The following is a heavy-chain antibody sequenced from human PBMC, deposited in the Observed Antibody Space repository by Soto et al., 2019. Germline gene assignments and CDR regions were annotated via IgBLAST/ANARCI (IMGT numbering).Heavy chain of an antibody. CDR3: AKIRNYDFWSGYSINYFDY. V-gene: IGHV3-23*01. D-gene: IGHD3-3*01. CDR2: ISGSSGST. J-gene: IGHJ4*02. Sequence: PGGSLRLSCAASGFTFSSYAMSWVRQAPGKGLEWVSAISGSSGSTYYADTVKGRFTISRDNSKNTLYPQMNSLRAEETDEYYWAKIRNYDFWSGYSINYFDYWGQETLVTVSS. CDR1: GFTFSSYA.